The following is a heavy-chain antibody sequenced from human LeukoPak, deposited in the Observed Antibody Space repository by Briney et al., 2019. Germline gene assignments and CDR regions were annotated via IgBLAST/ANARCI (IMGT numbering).Heavy chain of an antibody. V-gene: IGHV4-30-4*08. CDR1: GGSISSGDYY. J-gene: IGHJ3*02. Sequence: TLSLTCTVSGGSISSGDYYWSWIRQPPGKGLEWIGYIYYSGTTYYNPSLKSRLTISLDTSKNHFSLKLSSVTAADTAVYYCARGEPGDSDAFDIWGRGTMVTVSS. CDR2: IYYSGTT. D-gene: IGHD2-21*02. CDR3: ARGEPGDSDAFDI.